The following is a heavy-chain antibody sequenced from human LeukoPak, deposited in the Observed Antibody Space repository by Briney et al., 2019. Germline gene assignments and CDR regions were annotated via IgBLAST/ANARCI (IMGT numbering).Heavy chain of an antibody. CDR1: GGSISSYY. Sequence: SETLSLTCTVSGGSISSYYWNWIQQPPEKGLEWIGYIYYSGSTNYNPSLKSRVTISVDTSKNQFSLKLSSVTAADTAVYYCARVGTSYYYDSSGRGSNAFDIWGQGTMVTVSS. V-gene: IGHV4-59*01. J-gene: IGHJ3*02. CDR3: ARVGTSYYYDSSGRGSNAFDI. CDR2: IYYSGST. D-gene: IGHD3-22*01.